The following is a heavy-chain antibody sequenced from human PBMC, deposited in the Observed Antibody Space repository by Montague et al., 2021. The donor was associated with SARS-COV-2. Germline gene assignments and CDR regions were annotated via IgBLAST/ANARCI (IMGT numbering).Heavy chain of an antibody. CDR1: GGSINRYY. V-gene: IGHV4-59*13. CDR2: IDYSGST. Sequence: SDTLSLTCTVSGGSINRYYWSWIRQPPGKGLEWIGYIDYSGSTKYNPSLKSRVAIAVDTSKNQFSLKLNSVTAADTAVYYCARELGYDSSGYYAYFDYWGQGTLVTVSS. CDR3: ARELGYDSSGYYAYFDY. J-gene: IGHJ4*02. D-gene: IGHD3-22*01.